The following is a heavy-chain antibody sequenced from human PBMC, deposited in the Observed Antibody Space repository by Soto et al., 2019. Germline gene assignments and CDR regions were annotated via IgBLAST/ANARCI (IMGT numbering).Heavy chain of an antibody. CDR3: AKVSSSWYAGFFDL. V-gene: IGHV3-23*01. J-gene: IGHJ4*02. Sequence: EVQLLESGGGLVQPGRSLRLSCTASGFTFSSHAMTWVRQAPGKGLEWVSGLSASGDSIYYADSVKGRFTIYRDNSMNTLYLQMNTLRVEDTAVDYCAKVSSSWYAGFFDLWGQGTLVTVSS. CDR1: GFTFSSHA. CDR2: LSASGDSI. D-gene: IGHD6-13*01.